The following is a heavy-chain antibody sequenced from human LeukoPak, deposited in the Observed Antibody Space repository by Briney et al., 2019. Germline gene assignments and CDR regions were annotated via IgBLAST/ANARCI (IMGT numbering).Heavy chain of an antibody. CDR2: MNPNSGNT. CDR3: ARTPPRERNSPTVWITFYYYYYYMDV. J-gene: IGHJ6*03. CDR1: GYTFTSYD. Sequence: GASVKVSCKASGYTFTSYDINWVRHATGQGLEWMGWMNPNSGNTGYAQKFQGRVTMTRNTSISTAYMELSSLRSEDTAVYYCARTPPRERNSPTVWITFYYYYYYMDVWGKGTTVTVSS. D-gene: IGHD4-11*01. V-gene: IGHV1-8*01.